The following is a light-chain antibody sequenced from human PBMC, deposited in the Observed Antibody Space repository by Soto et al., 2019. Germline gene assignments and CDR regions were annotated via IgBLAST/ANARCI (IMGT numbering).Light chain of an antibody. J-gene: IGKJ4*01. Sequence: DIQMTQSPSSLSASVGDRVTITCQASQDINKYLNWYQQKPGKAPKLLIYDASNLETGVPSRFSGSGSGTDFTFTISSLQPEDIATYYCQQYDNFPLTFGGGTKVEIK. CDR1: QDINKY. V-gene: IGKV1-33*01. CDR3: QQYDNFPLT. CDR2: DAS.